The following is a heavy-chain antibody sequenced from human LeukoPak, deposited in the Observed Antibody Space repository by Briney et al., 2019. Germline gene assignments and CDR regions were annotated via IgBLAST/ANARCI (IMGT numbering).Heavy chain of an antibody. CDR3: ARGRYVTTRGGAAAGFLDY. D-gene: IGHD6-13*01. CDR1: GGSISSYY. V-gene: IGHV4-34*01. CDR2: INHGGST. Sequence: SETLSLTCTVSGGSISSYYWSWIRQPPGKGLEWIGEINHGGSTNYNPSLKSRVTISVDTSQNQFSLRLSSVTAADTAVYYCARGRYVTTRGGAAAGFLDYWGQGTLVTVST. J-gene: IGHJ4*02.